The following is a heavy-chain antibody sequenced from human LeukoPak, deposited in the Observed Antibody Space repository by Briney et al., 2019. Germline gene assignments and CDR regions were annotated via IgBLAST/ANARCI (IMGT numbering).Heavy chain of an antibody. V-gene: IGHV4-59*08. Sequence: KPSETLSLTCSVSGGFISSLYWSWIRQPPGRGLEWIGYIYYTGSTNYNPSLKSRVTMFVDMSKNQFSLRLSSVTAADTAVYYCARHRAYGSSSPFDYWGQGTLVTVSS. J-gene: IGHJ4*02. CDR3: ARHRAYGSSSPFDY. D-gene: IGHD6-6*01. CDR2: IYYTGST. CDR1: GGFISSLY.